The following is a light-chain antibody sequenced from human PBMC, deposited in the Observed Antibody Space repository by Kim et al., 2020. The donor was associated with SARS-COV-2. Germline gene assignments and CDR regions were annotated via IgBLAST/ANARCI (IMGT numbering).Light chain of an antibody. CDR3: QQYDTSPSCT. Sequence: EIVLTQSPGTLSLSPGERATLSCRASQSVSDNYLAWYQQKPGQNPKLLIYGASSRATGIPDRFSGSGSGTDFTLPISRLEPEDFAVYYCQQYDTSPSCTFGQGTKLEI. V-gene: IGKV3-20*01. CDR2: GAS. CDR1: QSVSDNY. J-gene: IGKJ2*02.